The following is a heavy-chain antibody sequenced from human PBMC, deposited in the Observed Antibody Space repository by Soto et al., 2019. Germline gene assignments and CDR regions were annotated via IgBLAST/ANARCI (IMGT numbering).Heavy chain of an antibody. CDR2: IQNSGNA. V-gene: IGHV4-4*07. Sequence: WETLSLTCSVSCGSISSYYWSWIRQSAGKGLEWIGRIQNSGNAYYNPSLEGRVTISEDTSKTQFSLKVSSVTAADTAVYYCARDGTSSYGLDVWGQGTTVTVSS. CDR1: CGSISSYY. CDR3: ARDGTSSYGLDV. D-gene: IGHD2-2*01. J-gene: IGHJ6*02.